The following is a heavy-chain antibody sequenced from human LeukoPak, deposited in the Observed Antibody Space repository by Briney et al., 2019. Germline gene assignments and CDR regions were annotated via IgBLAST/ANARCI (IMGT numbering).Heavy chain of an antibody. V-gene: IGHV3-30*04. Sequence: GGSLRLSCAASGFIFDDYAMHWVRQAPGKGLEWVAVISYDGSNKYYADSVKGRFTISRDNAKNSLYLQMNSLRAEDTAVYYCARNSGSYPLDAFDIWGQGTMVTVSS. CDR1: GFIFDDYA. D-gene: IGHD1-26*01. CDR2: ISYDGSNK. CDR3: ARNSGSYPLDAFDI. J-gene: IGHJ3*02.